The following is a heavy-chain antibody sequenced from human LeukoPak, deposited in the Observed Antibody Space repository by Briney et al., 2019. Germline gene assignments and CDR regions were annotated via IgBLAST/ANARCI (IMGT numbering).Heavy chain of an antibody. CDR3: AREYSNTWYGYFDY. CDR2: IWYDGSNK. Sequence: PGGSLRLSCAASGFTFSSYAMSWVRQAPGKGLEWVAVIWYDGSNKYYADSVKGRFTISRDNSKNTLYLQMNSLRAEDTAVYYCAREYSNTWYGYFDYWGQGTLVTVSS. J-gene: IGHJ4*02. CDR1: GFTFSSYA. V-gene: IGHV3-33*08. D-gene: IGHD6-13*01.